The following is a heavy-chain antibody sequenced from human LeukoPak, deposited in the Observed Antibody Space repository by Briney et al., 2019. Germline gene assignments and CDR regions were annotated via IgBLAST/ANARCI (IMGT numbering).Heavy chain of an antibody. D-gene: IGHD3-22*01. CDR2: IYYSGST. J-gene: IGHJ5*02. Sequence: SETLSLTCTVSGGSVSSGSYYWSWIRQPPGKGLEWIGYIYYSGSTNYNPSLKSRVTISVDTSKNQFSLKLSSVTAADTAVYYCARTYYYDSSGYYLRWFDPWGQGTLVTVSS. V-gene: IGHV4-61*01. CDR3: ARTYYYDSSGYYLRWFDP. CDR1: GGSVSSGSYY.